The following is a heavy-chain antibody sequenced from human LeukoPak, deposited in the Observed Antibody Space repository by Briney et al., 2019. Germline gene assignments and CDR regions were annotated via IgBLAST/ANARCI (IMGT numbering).Heavy chain of an antibody. CDR2: IDHRGST. Sequence: SETLSLTCAVYGGSFSGSYWSWIRQPPGRGLEWIGEIDHRGSTKYNPPLTSRITISLDTSKNQFSLRLSSLTAADTAVYYCARLYVRPSGWPGYHYYYFDVWGKGTTVTVSS. J-gene: IGHJ6*03. D-gene: IGHD6-19*01. CDR1: GGSFSGSY. V-gene: IGHV4-34*01. CDR3: ARLYVRPSGWPGYHYYYFDV.